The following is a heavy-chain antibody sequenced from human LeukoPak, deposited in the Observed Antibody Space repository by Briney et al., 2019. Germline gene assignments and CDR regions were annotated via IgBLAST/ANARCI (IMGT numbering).Heavy chain of an antibody. D-gene: IGHD1-26*01. J-gene: IGHJ4*02. V-gene: IGHV3-30*18. Sequence: PGRSLRLSCAASGFTFSSYGMHWVRQAPGKGLEWVAVISYDGSNKYYGDSVKGRFTISRDNSKNTLYLQMNSLRAEDTAVYYCAKDYSGSHQDYWGQGTLATVSS. CDR1: GFTFSSYG. CDR3: AKDYSGSHQDY. CDR2: ISYDGSNK.